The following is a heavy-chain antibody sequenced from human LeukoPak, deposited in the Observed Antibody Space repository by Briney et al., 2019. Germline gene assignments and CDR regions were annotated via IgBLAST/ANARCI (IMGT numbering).Heavy chain of an antibody. Sequence: SVKVSCKASGCTFSSYAISWVRQAPGQGLEWMGGIIPIFGTANYAQKFQGRVTTTADESTSTAYMELSSLRSEDTAVYYCARAQDMVRGVTSVYYYYYMDVWGKGTTVTVSS. D-gene: IGHD3-10*01. CDR2: IIPIFGTA. CDR1: GCTFSSYA. CDR3: ARAQDMVRGVTSVYYYYYMDV. V-gene: IGHV1-69*13. J-gene: IGHJ6*03.